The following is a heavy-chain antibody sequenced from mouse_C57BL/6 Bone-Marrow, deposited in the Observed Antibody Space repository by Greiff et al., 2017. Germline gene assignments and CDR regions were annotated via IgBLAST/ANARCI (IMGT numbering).Heavy chain of an antibody. D-gene: IGHD2-3*01. CDR2: IDPSDSYT. J-gene: IGHJ2*01. V-gene: IGHV1-50*01. CDR3: ARDGYYLDY. CDR1: GYTFTSYW. Sequence: QVQLQQPGAELVKPGASVKLSCKASGYTFTSYWMQWVKQRPGQGLEWIGEIDPSDSYTNYNQKFKGKATLTVDTSSSTAYMQLSSLTSEDSAVYYCARDGYYLDYWGQGTTLTVSS.